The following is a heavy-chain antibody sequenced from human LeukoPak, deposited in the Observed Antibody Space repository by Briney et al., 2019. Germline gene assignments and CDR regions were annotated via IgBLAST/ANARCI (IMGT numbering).Heavy chain of an antibody. Sequence: SETLSLTCTVSGGSISSYYWSWIRQPAGKGLEWIGRIYTSGSTNYNPSLKSRVTMSVDTSKNQFSLKLSSVTVADTAVYYCARDLTVVVPAAIDNDAFDIWGQGTMVTVSS. J-gene: IGHJ3*02. V-gene: IGHV4-4*07. CDR2: IYTSGST. CDR3: ARDLTVVVPAAIDNDAFDI. D-gene: IGHD2-2*01. CDR1: GGSISSYY.